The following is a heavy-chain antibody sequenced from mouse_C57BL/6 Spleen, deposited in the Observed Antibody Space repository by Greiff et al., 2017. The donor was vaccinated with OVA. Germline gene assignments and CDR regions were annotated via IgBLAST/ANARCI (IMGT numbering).Heavy chain of an antibody. V-gene: IGHV14-1*01. CDR1: GFTINDYY. Sequence: VQLQQSGAELVKPGASVTLSCTASGFTINDYYMHWVKQRPVQGLEWIGRIDPEAGETKYAPQFQGKAIITADTSSNTAYMQLSSLTSEDTAVYYCTKPGTADYWGQGTTLTVAS. D-gene: IGHD4-1*01. J-gene: IGHJ2*01. CDR2: IDPEAGET. CDR3: TKPGTADY.